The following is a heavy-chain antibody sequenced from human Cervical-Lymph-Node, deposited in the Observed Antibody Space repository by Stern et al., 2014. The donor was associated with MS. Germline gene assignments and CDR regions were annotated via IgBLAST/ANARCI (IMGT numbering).Heavy chain of an antibody. J-gene: IGHJ4*02. V-gene: IGHV3-73*01. CDR2: IRSKTNAYTT. CDR3: VSDGSGWRN. Sequence: VQLVESGGGLVQPGGSLKLSCAASGILFSGASMHWVRQPSGKGLEWIGRIRSKTNAYTTTCTASAKGRFTISRDDSKSTTYLQMNSLKTEDTAVYYCVSDGSGWRNWGQGTLVTVSS. CDR1: GILFSGAS. D-gene: IGHD3-10*01.